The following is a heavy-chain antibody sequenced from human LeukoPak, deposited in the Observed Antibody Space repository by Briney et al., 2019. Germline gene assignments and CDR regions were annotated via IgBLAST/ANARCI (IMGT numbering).Heavy chain of an antibody. CDR2: MNPISGNT. D-gene: IGHD6-25*01. CDR1: GYTFSNND. J-gene: IGHJ4*02. V-gene: IGHV1-8*03. CDR3: VRGAKCSGGGCDSKEYVYYFDY. Sequence: ASVKVSCKASGYTFSNNDINWVRQATGQGLKWMGWMNPISGNTGFAQKFQGRVTISRSTSISTAYMELSSLRSDDTAVYYCVRGAKCSGGGCDSKEYVYYFDYWGQGTLVTVSS.